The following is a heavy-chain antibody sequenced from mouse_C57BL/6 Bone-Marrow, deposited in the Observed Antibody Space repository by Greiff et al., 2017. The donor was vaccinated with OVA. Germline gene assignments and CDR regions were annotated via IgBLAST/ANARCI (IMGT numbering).Heavy chain of an antibody. V-gene: IGHV1-53*01. D-gene: IGHD2-5*01. CDR2: INPSNGGT. J-gene: IGHJ3*01. CDR3: ARPPYYSNLPWFAD. CDR1: GYTFTSYW. Sequence: QVQLQQSGTELVKPGASVKLSCKASGYTFTSYWMHWVKQRPGQGLEWIGNINPSNGGTNYNEKFKSKATLTVDKSSSQAYMQLSSLTSEYAAVYYCARPPYYSNLPWFADWGQGTLVTVSA.